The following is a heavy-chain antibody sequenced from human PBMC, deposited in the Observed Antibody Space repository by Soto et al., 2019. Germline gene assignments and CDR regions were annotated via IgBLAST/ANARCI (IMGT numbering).Heavy chain of an antibody. CDR2: ISGSGGST. D-gene: IGHD3-3*01. V-gene: IGHV3-23*01. Sequence: GGSLRLSCAASGFTFSSYAMSWVRQAPGKGLEWVSAISGSGGSTYYADSVKGRFTISRDNSKNTLYLQMNSLRAEDTAVYYCAKAGLVERFLEWLPRAEYFQHWGQGTLVTVSS. J-gene: IGHJ1*01. CDR1: GFTFSSYA. CDR3: AKAGLVERFLEWLPRAEYFQH.